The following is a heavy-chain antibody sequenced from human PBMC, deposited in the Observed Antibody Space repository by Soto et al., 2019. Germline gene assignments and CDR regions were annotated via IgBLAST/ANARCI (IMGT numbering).Heavy chain of an antibody. D-gene: IGHD6-13*01. J-gene: IGHJ4*02. Sequence: SGPRLVNPTETLTLTCTVSGFSLSSATMGVSWIRQPPGKALEWLAHIFSKDEKSYNTSLKSRLTISRDTSKSQVILTMTNMDSVDTATYYCARLDKLAAAATGWIDFWGQGTLVTVSS. CDR2: IFSKDEK. CDR1: GFSLSSATMG. CDR3: ARLDKLAAAATGWIDF. V-gene: IGHV2-26*01.